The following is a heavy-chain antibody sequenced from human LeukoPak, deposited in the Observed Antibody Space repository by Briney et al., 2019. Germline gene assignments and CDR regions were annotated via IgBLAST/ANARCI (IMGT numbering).Heavy chain of an antibody. CDR2: IYSGGST. J-gene: IGHJ4*02. CDR3: ATGERMVRGDGVDY. Sequence: GGSLRLSCAASGFTVRNNYMSWVRQAPGKGLEWVSVIYSGGSTYYADSVKGRFTISRDNSKNTLYLQMNSLRAEDTAVYFCATGERMVRGDGVDYWGQGTLVTLSS. CDR1: GFTVRNNY. D-gene: IGHD3-10*01. V-gene: IGHV3-66*01.